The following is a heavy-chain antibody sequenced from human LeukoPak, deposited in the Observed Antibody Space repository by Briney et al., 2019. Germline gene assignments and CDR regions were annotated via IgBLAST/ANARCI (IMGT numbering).Heavy chain of an antibody. D-gene: IGHD3-3*01. V-gene: IGHV3-21*04. Sequence: GGSLRLSCAASGFTFSSYSMNWVRQAPGKGLEWVSSISSSSNYIYYADSVKGRFTISRDNAKNSLYLQMNSLRAEDTALYYCAKGSFWSGKNYYYYGMDVWGQGTTVTVSS. CDR3: AKGSFWSGKNYYYYGMDV. CDR2: ISSSSNYI. CDR1: GFTFSSYS. J-gene: IGHJ6*02.